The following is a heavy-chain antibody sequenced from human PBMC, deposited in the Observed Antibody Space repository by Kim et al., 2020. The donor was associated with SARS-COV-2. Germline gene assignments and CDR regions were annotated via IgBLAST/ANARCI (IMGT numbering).Heavy chain of an antibody. J-gene: IGHJ6*02. CDR1: GYTLTELS. CDR3: ATQTSITGFLEWLFGMDV. V-gene: IGHV1-24*01. CDR2: FDPEDGET. D-gene: IGHD3-3*01. Sequence: ASVKVSCKVSGYTLTELSMHWVRQAPGKGLEWMGGFDPEDGETIYAQKFQGRVTMTEDTSTDTAYMELSSLRSEDTAVYYCATQTSITGFLEWLFGMDVWGQGTTVTVSS.